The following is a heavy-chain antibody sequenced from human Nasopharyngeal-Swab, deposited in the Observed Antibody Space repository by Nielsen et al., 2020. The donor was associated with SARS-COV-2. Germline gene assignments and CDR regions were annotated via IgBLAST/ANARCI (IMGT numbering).Heavy chain of an antibody. J-gene: IGHJ4*02. CDR2: ISYDGNNK. V-gene: IGHV3-30-3*01. CDR3: TRDIGGKYGY. CDR1: EFTFSSYA. Sequence: GESLKISCAASEFTFSSYAMHWVRQAPGKGLEWVAVISYDGNNKYYADSVKGRFTISRDNAKNTLYLQMNSLRGEDTGVYYCTRDIGGKYGYWGQGNLVTVSS. D-gene: IGHD4-23*01.